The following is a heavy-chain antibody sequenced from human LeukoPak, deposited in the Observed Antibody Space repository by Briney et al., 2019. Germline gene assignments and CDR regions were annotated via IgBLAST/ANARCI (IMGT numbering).Heavy chain of an antibody. CDR1: GFTVSSNY. V-gene: IGHV3-64D*09. J-gene: IGHJ4*02. D-gene: IGHD6-6*01. Sequence: PGGSLRLSCAASGFTVSSNYMSWVRQAPGKGLEYVSAISGNGGNTYYADSLKGRFTISRDNSKNTLYLQMSSLRVEDTAVYYCVITSATGPLDYWGQGTLVTVSS. CDR2: ISGNGGNT. CDR3: VITSATGPLDY.